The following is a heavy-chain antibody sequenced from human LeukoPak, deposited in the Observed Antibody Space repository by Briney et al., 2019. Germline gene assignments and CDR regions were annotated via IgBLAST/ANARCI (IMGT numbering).Heavy chain of an antibody. D-gene: IGHD6-13*01. Sequence: SETLSLTCTVYGGSLSGYYLSWIRQPPGKGLEWIGEINHSGSTNYNPSLKSRVTISVDASKNQFSLNLNSVTAADTAVYYCARGRYLTTGGGAAAGFLDYWGQGTLVTVSS. J-gene: IGHJ4*02. CDR3: ARGRYLTTGGGAAAGFLDY. CDR2: INHSGST. V-gene: IGHV4-34*01. CDR1: GGSLSGYY.